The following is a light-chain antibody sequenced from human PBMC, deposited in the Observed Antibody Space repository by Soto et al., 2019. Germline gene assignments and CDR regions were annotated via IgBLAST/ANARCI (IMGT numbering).Light chain of an antibody. CDR1: QSFRSNY. Sequence: EIVLTQSPGTLSLSPGERATLSCRASQSFRSNYLAWHQQRPGQAPRLLIYGVSSRASGIPDRFSGSVSGTDFTLTISRLEPEDSAVYYCQQYDRIPEFTFGGGTKVEI. CDR2: GVS. CDR3: QQYDRIPEFT. J-gene: IGKJ4*01. V-gene: IGKV3-20*01.